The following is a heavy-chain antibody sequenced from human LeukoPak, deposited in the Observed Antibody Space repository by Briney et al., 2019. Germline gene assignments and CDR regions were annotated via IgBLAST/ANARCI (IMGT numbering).Heavy chain of an antibody. CDR3: ARDGTPIYSNGWVYMDV. D-gene: IGHD6-25*01. CDR2: ISGSGGST. CDR1: GFTFSSYA. V-gene: IGHV3-23*01. J-gene: IGHJ6*04. Sequence: GGSLRLSCAASGFTFSSYAMSWVRQAPGKGLEWVSAISGSGGSTYYADSVEGRFTISRDNAKNSLYLQMSNLRGEDTALYYCARDGTPIYSNGWVYMDVWGKGTTVTISS.